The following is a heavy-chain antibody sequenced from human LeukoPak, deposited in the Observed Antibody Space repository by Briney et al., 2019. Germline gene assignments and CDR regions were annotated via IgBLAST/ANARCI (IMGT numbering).Heavy chain of an antibody. D-gene: IGHD2-15*01. J-gene: IGHJ4*02. V-gene: IGHV1-18*01. CDR1: GYTFTSYG. CDR2: ISAYNGNT. CDR3: ARDGPCGSGGSCYSFLLDY. Sequence: ASVKVSCKASGYTFTSYGISWVRQAPGQGLEWMGWISAYNGNTNYAQKFQGRVTITADESTSTAYMELSSLRSEDTAVYYCARDGPCGSGGSCYSFLLDYWGQGTLVTVSS.